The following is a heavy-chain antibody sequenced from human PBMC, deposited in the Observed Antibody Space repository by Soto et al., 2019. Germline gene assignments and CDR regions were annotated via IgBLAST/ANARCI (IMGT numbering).Heavy chain of an antibody. CDR1: GFTFSNAW. Sequence: GGSLRLSCAASGFTFSNAWMSWVRQAPGKGLEWVGRIKSKTDGGTTDYAAPVKGRFTISRDDSKNTLYLQMNSLKTEDTAMYYCATAVFNCSDYFDYWGQGTLVTVSS. CDR2: IKSKTDGGTT. J-gene: IGHJ4*02. V-gene: IGHV3-15*01. CDR3: ATAVFNCSDYFDY. D-gene: IGHD1-20*01.